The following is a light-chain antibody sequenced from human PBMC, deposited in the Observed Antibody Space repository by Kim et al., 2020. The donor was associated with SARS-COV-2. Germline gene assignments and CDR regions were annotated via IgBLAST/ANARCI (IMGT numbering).Light chain of an antibody. Sequence: GQSLPFSCTGTNSDVGSYNLVSWYQHHPGKAPKLMIYEVSKRPSGVSNRFSGSKSGNTASLTISGLQAEDEADYYCCSYAGSSTLVFGGGTQLTVL. CDR2: EVS. CDR1: NSDVGSYNL. CDR3: CSYAGSSTLV. V-gene: IGLV2-23*02. J-gene: IGLJ2*01.